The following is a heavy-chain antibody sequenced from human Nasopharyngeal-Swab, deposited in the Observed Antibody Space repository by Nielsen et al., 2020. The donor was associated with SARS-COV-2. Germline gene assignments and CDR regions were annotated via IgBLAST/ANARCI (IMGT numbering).Heavy chain of an antibody. Sequence: GESLKISCAASGFTFARYWMSWVRQAPRKGLEWVANIKQDGGEKYYVDSVKGRFTIARDNAKNSVYLQMNSLRVEDTAVYYCAREGYGAYGDHPDHWGQGTLVTVSS. CDR3: AREGYGAYGDHPDH. CDR2: IKQDGGEK. CDR1: GFTFARYW. V-gene: IGHV3-7*01. J-gene: IGHJ4*02. D-gene: IGHD4/OR15-4a*01.